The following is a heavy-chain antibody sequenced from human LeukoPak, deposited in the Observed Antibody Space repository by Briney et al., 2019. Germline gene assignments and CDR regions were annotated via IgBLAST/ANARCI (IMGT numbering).Heavy chain of an antibody. CDR3: AKSPYYYDSSGPYYYYYYGMDV. D-gene: IGHD3-22*01. V-gene: IGHV1-69*04. Sequence: GASVKVSCKASGDTFSSYAISWVRQAPGQGLEWMGRIIPIFGIANYAQKFQGRVTITADKSTSTAYMELSSLRSEDTAVYYCAKSPYYYDSSGPYYYYYYGMDVWGQGTTVTVSS. CDR2: IIPIFGIA. J-gene: IGHJ6*02. CDR1: GDTFSSYA.